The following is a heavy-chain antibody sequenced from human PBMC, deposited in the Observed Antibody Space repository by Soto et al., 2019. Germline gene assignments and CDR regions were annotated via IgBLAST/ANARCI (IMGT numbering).Heavy chain of an antibody. CDR3: ATQRDYGDYGAFDY. J-gene: IGHJ4*02. CDR2: IDPNSGGT. D-gene: IGHD4-17*01. V-gene: IGHV1-2*04. Sequence: ASVKVSCKASGYTFTGYYMHWVRQAPGQGLEWMGWIDPNSGGTNYAQKFQGWVTMTRDTSISTAYMELSRLRSDDTAVYYCATQRDYGDYGAFDYWGQGTLVTVSS. CDR1: GYTFTGYY.